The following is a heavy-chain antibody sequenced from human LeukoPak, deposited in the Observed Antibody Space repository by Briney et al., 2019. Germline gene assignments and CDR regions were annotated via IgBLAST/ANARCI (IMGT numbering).Heavy chain of an antibody. CDR3: ARDSRRSFRNSGRPLDY. Sequence: GASVKVSCKASGYTFTSYGISWVRQAPGQGLEWMGWISAYNGNTNYAQKLQGRVTMTTGTSTSTAYMELRSLRSDDTAVYYCARDSRRSFRNSGRPLDYWGQGTLVTVSS. CDR2: ISAYNGNT. V-gene: IGHV1-18*01. CDR1: GYTFTSYG. D-gene: IGHD1-14*01. J-gene: IGHJ4*02.